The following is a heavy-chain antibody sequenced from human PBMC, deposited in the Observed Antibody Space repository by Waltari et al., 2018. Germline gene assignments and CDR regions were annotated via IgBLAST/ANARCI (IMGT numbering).Heavy chain of an antibody. D-gene: IGHD3-22*01. CDR1: GYTFTGYY. V-gene: IGHV1-2*06. CDR3: ARDWGYYSDTSGYPSNWFGP. CDR2: INPNTGDT. J-gene: IGHJ5*02. Sequence: QVQLVQSGAEVKTPGASVKVSCKASGYTFTGYYFHWVRRAPGQGLEWMGRINPNTGDTTYAQEFQGRVTMTRDTSISTAYMELTSLRSEDTAVYYCARDWGYYSDTSGYPSNWFGPWGQGTLVTVSS.